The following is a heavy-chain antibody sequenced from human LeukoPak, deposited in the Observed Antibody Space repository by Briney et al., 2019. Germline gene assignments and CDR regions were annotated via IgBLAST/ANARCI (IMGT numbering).Heavy chain of an antibody. Sequence: GESLKISCKGSGYSFTTYWIGWVRQMPGKGLEWMGIIYPGDSDTRYSPSFLGQVTISADKSLSTAYLQWSSLKASDTAVYYCARRGYCSGGSCYSAPFDYWGQGILVTVSS. CDR1: GYSFTTYW. J-gene: IGHJ4*02. CDR3: ARRGYCSGGSCYSAPFDY. D-gene: IGHD2-15*01. CDR2: IYPGDSDT. V-gene: IGHV5-51*01.